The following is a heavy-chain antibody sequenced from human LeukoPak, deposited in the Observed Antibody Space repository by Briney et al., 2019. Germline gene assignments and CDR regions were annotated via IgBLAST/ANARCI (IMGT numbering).Heavy chain of an antibody. J-gene: IGHJ4*02. D-gene: IGHD2-15*01. CDR3: AKNIDSVLQGGGGANN. V-gene: IGHV3-9*01. CDR2: ISWNNGDV. CDR1: GFTFDDYA. Sequence: QAGGSLRLSCAASGFTFDDYAMHWVRQAPGKGLEWVSGISWNNGDVGYADSVKGRFIISRDNAKNSLYLQMNSLRVEDTALYYCAKNIDSVLQGGGGANNWGQGTLVTVSS.